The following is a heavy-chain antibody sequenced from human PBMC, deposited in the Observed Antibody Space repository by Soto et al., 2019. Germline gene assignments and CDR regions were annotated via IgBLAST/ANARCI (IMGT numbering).Heavy chain of an antibody. D-gene: IGHD3-10*01. J-gene: IGHJ4*02. Sequence: SETLSLTCAVSGGSISSGGYYWSWIRQPPGKGLEWIGYIYYSGSTNYNPSLKSRVTISVDTSKNQFSLKLSSVTAADTAVYYCARVGSVLLWFGYEYYFYYRGQGTPVTVSS. V-gene: IGHV4-61*08. CDR1: GGSISSGGYY. CDR3: ARVGSVLLWFGYEYYFYY. CDR2: IYYSGST.